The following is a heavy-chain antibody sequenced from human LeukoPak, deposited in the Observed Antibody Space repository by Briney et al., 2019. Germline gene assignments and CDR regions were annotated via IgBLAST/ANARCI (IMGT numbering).Heavy chain of an antibody. J-gene: IGHJ3*02. CDR1: GGSFSGYY. Sequence: PSETLSLTCAVYGGSFSGYYWSWIRQPPGKGLEWIGEINHSGSTNYNPSLKSRVTISVDTSKNQFSLKLSSVTAADTAVYYCARVWMIVVGLDAFGIWGQGTMVTVSS. D-gene: IGHD3-22*01. V-gene: IGHV4-34*01. CDR2: INHSGST. CDR3: ARVWMIVVGLDAFGI.